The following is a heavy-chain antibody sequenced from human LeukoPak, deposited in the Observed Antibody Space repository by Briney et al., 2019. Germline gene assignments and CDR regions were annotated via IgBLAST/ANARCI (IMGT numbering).Heavy chain of an antibody. CDR1: GYTFTSYY. J-gene: IGHJ5*02. V-gene: IGHV1-46*01. CDR2: INPSGGST. CDR3: ARDRPDFIVGDTLSWFDP. D-gene: IGHD1-26*01. Sequence: RWASVKVSCKVSGYTFTSYYMHWVRQAPGQGLEWMGIINPSGGSTSYAQKFQGRVTMTRDMSTSTVYMELSSLRSEDTAVYYCARDRPDFIVGDTLSWFDPWGQGTLVTVSS.